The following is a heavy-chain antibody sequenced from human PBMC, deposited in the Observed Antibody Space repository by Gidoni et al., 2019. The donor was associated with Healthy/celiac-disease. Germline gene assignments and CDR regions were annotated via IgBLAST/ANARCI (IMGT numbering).Heavy chain of an antibody. D-gene: IGHD1-26*01. Sequence: EVQLVESGGGLVKPGGSLRLSCAASGFTFSSYSMNWVRQAPGKGLEWVSSISSSSSYIYYADSVKGRFTISRDNAKNSLYLQMNSLRAEDTAVYYCARDPSENSGYFDYWGQGTLVTVSS. CDR3: ARDPSENSGYFDY. CDR1: GFTFSSYS. J-gene: IGHJ4*02. V-gene: IGHV3-21*01. CDR2: ISSSSSYI.